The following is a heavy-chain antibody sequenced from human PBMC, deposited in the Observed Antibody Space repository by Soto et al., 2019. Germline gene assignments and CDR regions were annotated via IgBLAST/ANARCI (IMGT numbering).Heavy chain of an antibody. CDR2: IKTKTEGEKT. Sequence: GGSLRLSCAASGFTFSNAWMYWVRQAPGKGLEWVGRIKTKTEGEKTQYAVAVRGRFIISRDDSKNTLYLQMNSLRTEDTAVYYCAREGGGGPAAIPSYYGMDVWGQGTTVTVSS. D-gene: IGHD2-2*01. CDR1: GFTFSNAW. V-gene: IGHV3-15*01. CDR3: AREGGGGPAAIPSYYGMDV. J-gene: IGHJ6*02.